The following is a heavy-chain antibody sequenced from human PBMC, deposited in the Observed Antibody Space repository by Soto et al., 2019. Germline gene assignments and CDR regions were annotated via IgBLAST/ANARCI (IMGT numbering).Heavy chain of an antibody. J-gene: IGHJ6*02. V-gene: IGHV1-69*01. Sequence: QVQLVQSGAEVKKPGSSVKVSCKASGGTFSSYAITWVRQAPGQGLEWMGGIIPIFGTANYAQKFQGRVTITADESTSTAYMELSSLRSEDTAVYYCASFIVATPDYYYGMDVWGQGTTVTVSS. D-gene: IGHD5-12*01. CDR3: ASFIVATPDYYYGMDV. CDR2: IIPIFGTA. CDR1: GGTFSSYA.